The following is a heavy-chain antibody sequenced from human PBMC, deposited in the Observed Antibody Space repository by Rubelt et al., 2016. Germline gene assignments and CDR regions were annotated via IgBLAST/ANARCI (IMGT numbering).Heavy chain of an antibody. CDR1: GFTFSSAS. J-gene: IGHJ4*02. CDR2: ISSTSGHI. CDR3: VGGDRRDY. V-gene: IGHV3-21*02. Sequence: EVQLVESGGGLVKPGGSLRLSCAASGFTFSSASMNWVRQAPGKGLEWVSAISSTSGHIHYADSLKGRFTISRDNAKNSLFLQMNSLRAEDTALYYCVGGDRRDYWGQGTLVTVSS.